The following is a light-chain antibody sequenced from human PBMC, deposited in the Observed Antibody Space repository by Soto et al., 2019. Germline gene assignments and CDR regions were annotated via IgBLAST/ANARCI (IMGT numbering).Light chain of an antibody. CDR2: EVS. CDR3: SSYAGSTKVV. Sequence: SALTQPPSASGSPGQSVTISCTGTSSDVGGYNYVSWYQQHPGKAPKLMIYEVSKRPSGVPDRFSGSKSGNTASLTVSGLQAEDEADYYCSSYAGSTKVVFGGGTKLTVL. V-gene: IGLV2-8*01. CDR1: SSDVGGYNY. J-gene: IGLJ2*01.